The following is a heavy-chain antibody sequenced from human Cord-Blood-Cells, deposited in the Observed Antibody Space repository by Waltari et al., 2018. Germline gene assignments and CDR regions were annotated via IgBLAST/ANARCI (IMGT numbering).Heavy chain of an antibody. J-gene: IGHJ4*02. CDR3: ATTYNAGYGSSWYYFDY. CDR2: IVPIVGTA. D-gene: IGHD6-13*01. CDR1: GGILSSYV. Sequence: QVQLQQSGDEVKKPGSLVQASCTSSGGILSSYVICRVRPARDQGLGWVGGIVPIVGTANNAQKLQDRVTITADETTSTDYMKLTSLRSEDTAVYYCATTYNAGYGSSWYYFDYWGQGTLVTVSS. V-gene: IGHV1-69*01.